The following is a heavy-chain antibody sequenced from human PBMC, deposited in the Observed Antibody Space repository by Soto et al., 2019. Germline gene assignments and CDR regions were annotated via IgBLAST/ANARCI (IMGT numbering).Heavy chain of an antibody. Sequence: PGRSQRLSYAALGFTFRRYAMTWVRQAPGKGLEWVSAISGSDGTTYYADSVKGRFTISRDNSKNTLYLQMNSLRAEDTAVYYCAKDPYDSCGYYHDYWGQGTLVTVSS. J-gene: IGHJ4*02. D-gene: IGHD3-22*01. CDR2: ISGSDGTT. CDR1: GFTFRRYA. CDR3: AKDPYDSCGYYHDY. V-gene: IGHV3-23*01.